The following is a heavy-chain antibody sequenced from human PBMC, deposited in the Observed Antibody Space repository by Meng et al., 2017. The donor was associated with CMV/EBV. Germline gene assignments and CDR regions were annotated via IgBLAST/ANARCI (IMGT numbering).Heavy chain of an antibody. CDR1: GGSITNNDYY. Sequence: GSLRLSCAVSGGSITNNDYYWGWIRQPPGRGLEWIGSIYHSGSSYYNPSLKSRVTISVDTSNNQFSLKLSSVTAADTAVYYCARGTEDYDFWLDYWGQGTLVTVSS. D-gene: IGHD3-3*01. CDR3: ARGTEDYDFWLDY. V-gene: IGHV4-39*07. CDR2: IYHSGSS. J-gene: IGHJ4*02.